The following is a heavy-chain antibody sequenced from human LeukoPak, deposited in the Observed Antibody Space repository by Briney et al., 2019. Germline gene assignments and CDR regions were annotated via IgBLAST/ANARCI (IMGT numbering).Heavy chain of an antibody. Sequence: ASVKVSCRASGYTFTIYYIHWVRQPPGLGLEWMGMINPSDSSPTYAQKFQGRVTMTRDTSTSTVYMELSSLRSEDTAVYYCTRSRWFDFWGQGTLVTVSS. J-gene: IGHJ4*02. CDR1: GYTFTIYY. V-gene: IGHV1-46*01. D-gene: IGHD4-23*01. CDR3: TRSRWFDF. CDR2: INPSDSSP.